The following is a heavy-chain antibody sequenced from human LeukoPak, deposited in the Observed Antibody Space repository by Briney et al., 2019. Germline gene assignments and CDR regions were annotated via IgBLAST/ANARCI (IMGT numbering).Heavy chain of an antibody. CDR3: AKGTSIVGATTSFDY. V-gene: IGHV3-23*01. CDR1: GFTFSSYA. Sequence: GSLRLSCAASGFTFSSYAMSWVRQAPGKGLEWVSAISGSGGSTYYADSVKGRFTISRDNSKNTLYLQMNSLRAEDTAVYYCAKGTSIVGATTSFDYWGQGTLVTVSS. J-gene: IGHJ4*02. CDR2: ISGSGGST. D-gene: IGHD1-26*01.